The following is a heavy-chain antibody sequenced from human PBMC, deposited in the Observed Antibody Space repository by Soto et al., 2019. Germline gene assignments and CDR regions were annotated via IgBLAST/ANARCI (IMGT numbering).Heavy chain of an antibody. V-gene: IGHV3-30*18. D-gene: IGHD6-19*01. CDR2: ISHEGNSK. Sequence: QVHLVESGGGVVQPGGSLRLSCAASGFTFSVFGMHWVRQAPGKGPEWVAVISHEGNSKHYADSVKGRFTISRDNAKNTLSLLMDSLRTEDTALYYCAKTITLSPSDDSRGRGALIDHWGQGTLVTVSS. J-gene: IGHJ4*02. CDR1: GFTFSVFG. CDR3: AKTITLSPSDDSRGRGALIDH.